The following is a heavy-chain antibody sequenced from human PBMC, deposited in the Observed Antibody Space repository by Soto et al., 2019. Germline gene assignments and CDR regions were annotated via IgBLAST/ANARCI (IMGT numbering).Heavy chain of an antibody. D-gene: IGHD6-19*01. J-gene: IGHJ4*02. CDR2: ISYDGGNK. V-gene: IGHV3-30-3*01. CDR3: ARTDAFSYSSGWPFDY. CDR1: GFTFSSYA. Sequence: PGGSLRLSCAASGFTFSSYAMHWVRQAPGKGLEWVAVISYDGGNKYYADSVKGRFTISRDNSKNTLYLQMNSLRAEDTAVYYCARTDAFSYSSGWPFDYWGQGTLVTVSS.